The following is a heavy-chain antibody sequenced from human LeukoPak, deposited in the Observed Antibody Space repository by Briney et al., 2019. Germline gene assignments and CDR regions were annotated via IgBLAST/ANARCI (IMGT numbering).Heavy chain of an antibody. D-gene: IGHD6-6*01. J-gene: IGHJ4*02. CDR1: GFTFGDYA. Sequence: HPGGSLRLSCTASGFTFGDYAMSWVRQAPGKGLEWVGFIRSKAYGGTTEYAASVKGRFTISRDDSKSIAYLQMNSLKTEDTAVYYCTRETPYDSSSEFDYWGQGTLVTVSS. V-gene: IGHV3-49*04. CDR2: IRSKAYGGTT. CDR3: TRETPYDSSSEFDY.